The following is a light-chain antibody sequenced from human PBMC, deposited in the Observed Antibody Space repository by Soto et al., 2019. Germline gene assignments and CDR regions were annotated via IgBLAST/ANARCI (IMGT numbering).Light chain of an antibody. CDR1: SSNIRNNY. J-gene: IGLJ3*02. Sequence: QSVLTQPPSVSAAPGQKVTISCSGSSSNIRNNYVSWYQQLPGTAPKLLIYENNKRPSGIPDRFSGSKSGTSATLGITGLQTGDEADYYCETWDNSLSAEVFGGGTKVTVL. CDR2: ENN. CDR3: ETWDNSLSAEV. V-gene: IGLV1-51*02.